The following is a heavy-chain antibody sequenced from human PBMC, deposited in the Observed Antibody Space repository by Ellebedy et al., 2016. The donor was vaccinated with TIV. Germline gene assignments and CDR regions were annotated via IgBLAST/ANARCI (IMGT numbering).Heavy chain of an antibody. V-gene: IGHV4-34*01. D-gene: IGHD3-3*01. CDR2: IYYSGST. CDR1: GGSFSGYY. J-gene: IGHJ5*02. CDR3: ARQTPYYDFWSGYYGGWFDP. Sequence: SETLSLTCAVYGGSFSGYYWSWVRQHPGKGLEWIGYIYYSGSTYYNPSLKSRVTISVDTSKNQFSLKLSSVTAADTAVYYCARQTPYYDFWSGYYGGWFDPWGQGTLVTVSS.